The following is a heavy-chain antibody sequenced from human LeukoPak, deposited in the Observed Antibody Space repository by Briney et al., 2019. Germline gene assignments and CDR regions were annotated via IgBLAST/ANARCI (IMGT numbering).Heavy chain of an antibody. CDR2: IRSKANSYAT. CDR1: GFTFSGSA. D-gene: IGHD3-16*01. Sequence: GGSLRLSCAASGFTFSGSAMHWVRQASGKGLEWVGRIRSKANSYATAYAASVKGRFTISRDDSKNTAYLQMNSLKTEDTAVYYCTRSAYDYVWGCPDYWGQGTLVTVSS. CDR3: TRSAYDYVWGCPDY. J-gene: IGHJ4*02. V-gene: IGHV3-73*01.